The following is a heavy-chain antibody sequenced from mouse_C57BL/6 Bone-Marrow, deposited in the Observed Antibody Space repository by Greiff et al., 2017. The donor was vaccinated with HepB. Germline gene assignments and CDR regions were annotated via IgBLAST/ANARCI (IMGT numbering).Heavy chain of an antibody. CDR3: ARPPYSNYNAMDY. D-gene: IGHD2-5*01. Sequence: VQLKESGGGLVQPGGSLKLSCAASGFTFSDYYMYWVRQTPEKRLEWVAYISNGGGSTYYPDTVKGRFTISRDNAKNTLYLQMSRLKSEDTAMYYCARPPYSNYNAMDYWGQGTSVTVSS. CDR1: GFTFSDYY. V-gene: IGHV5-12*01. CDR2: ISNGGGST. J-gene: IGHJ4*01.